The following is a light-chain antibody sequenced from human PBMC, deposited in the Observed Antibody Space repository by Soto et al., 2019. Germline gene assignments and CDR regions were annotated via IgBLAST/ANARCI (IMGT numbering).Light chain of an antibody. Sequence: EIVLTQSPGTLSLSPGERATLSCRASQSVSSTSLAWYQQKPGQAPRLLIYRASTRATGIPDRFSGSGSGTDFTLTISRVEPEDFALYYCQQYGTSLWTFGQGTKVDIK. J-gene: IGKJ1*01. CDR1: QSVSSTS. CDR2: RAS. CDR3: QQYGTSLWT. V-gene: IGKV3-20*01.